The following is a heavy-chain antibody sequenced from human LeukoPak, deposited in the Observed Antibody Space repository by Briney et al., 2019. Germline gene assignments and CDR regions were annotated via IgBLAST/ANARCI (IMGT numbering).Heavy chain of an antibody. V-gene: IGHV4-34*01. D-gene: IGHD2-8*01. Sequence: SETLSLTCAVYGGSFSGYYWSWIRQPPGKGLEWIGEINHSGSTNYNPSLKSRVTISVDTSKNQFSLKLSSVTAADTAVYYCARDNGLYYYYMDVWGKGTTVTVSS. CDR1: GGSFSGYY. J-gene: IGHJ6*03. CDR2: INHSGST. CDR3: ARDNGLYYYYMDV.